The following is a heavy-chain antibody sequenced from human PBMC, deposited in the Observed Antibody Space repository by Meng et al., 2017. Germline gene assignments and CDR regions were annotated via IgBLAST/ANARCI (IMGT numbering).Heavy chain of an antibody. D-gene: IGHD2-15*01. J-gene: IGHJ4*02. CDR3: ARWSIYCSGGSCYSFDY. Sequence: RLLVPGPGLWKPAGALVLTCAVSGGSISGSTLRSWARQPPGKGLEWIGEIYHSGSTNYNPSLKSRVTISVDKSKNQFSLKLSSVTAADTAVYYCARWSIYCSGGSCYSFDYWGQGTLVTVSS. CDR1: GGSISGSTL. CDR2: IYHSGST. V-gene: IGHV4-4*02.